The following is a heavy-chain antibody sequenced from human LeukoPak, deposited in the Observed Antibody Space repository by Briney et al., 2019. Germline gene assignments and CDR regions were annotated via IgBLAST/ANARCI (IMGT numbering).Heavy chain of an antibody. CDR1: GFTFDDYA. D-gene: IGHD3-16*01. Sequence: GGSLRLSCAASGFTFDDYAMHWVRQAPGKGLEWVSGISWNSGSMGYADSVKGRFTISRDNAKNSLYLQMNSLRAEDTALYYCAKEDRRGRHFDYWGQGTLVTVSS. CDR3: AKEDRRGRHFDY. CDR2: ISWNSGSM. V-gene: IGHV3-9*01. J-gene: IGHJ4*02.